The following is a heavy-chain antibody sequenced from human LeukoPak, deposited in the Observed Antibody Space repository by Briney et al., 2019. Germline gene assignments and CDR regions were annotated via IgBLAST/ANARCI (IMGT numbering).Heavy chain of an antibody. Sequence: PGGSLRLSCAASGFTFSSYVMHWVRQAPGKGLEWVAVISYDGSNKYYADSVKGRFTISRDNSKNTLYVQMNSLRAEDMAVYYCAKDPILFGVDAYGMDVWGQGTTVTVSS. CDR3: AKDPILFGVDAYGMDV. D-gene: IGHD3-3*01. V-gene: IGHV3-30*18. J-gene: IGHJ6*02. CDR2: ISYDGSNK. CDR1: GFTFSSYV.